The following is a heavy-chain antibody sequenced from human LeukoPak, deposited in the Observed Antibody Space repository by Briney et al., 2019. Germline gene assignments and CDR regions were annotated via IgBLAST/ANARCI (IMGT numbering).Heavy chain of an antibody. CDR2: INPSGGST. J-gene: IGHJ4*02. CDR1: GYTFTSYY. Sequence: ASVKVSCKASGYTFTSYYMHWVRQAPGQGLEWMGIINPSGGSTSYAQKFQGRVTMTRDTSTSTVYMELSSLRSEDTAVYYCARASRVVYSGSYFYMYWGQGTLVTVSS. D-gene: IGHD1-26*01. V-gene: IGHV1-46*01. CDR3: ARASRVVYSGSYFYMY.